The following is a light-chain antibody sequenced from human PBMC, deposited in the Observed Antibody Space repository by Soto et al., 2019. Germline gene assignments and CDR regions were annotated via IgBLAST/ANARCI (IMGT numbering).Light chain of an antibody. CDR2: EVS. V-gene: IGLV2-14*01. CDR1: SSDVAAYNY. CDR3: SSYTSSTTLYV. J-gene: IGLJ1*01. Sequence: QSALTQSASVSGSPGQSITISCTGTSSDVAAYNYVSWYQQHPGKAPKLMIYEVSNRPSGVSNRFSGSKSGNTASLTISGLQAEDEADYYCSSYTSSTTLYVFGTGTKVTVL.